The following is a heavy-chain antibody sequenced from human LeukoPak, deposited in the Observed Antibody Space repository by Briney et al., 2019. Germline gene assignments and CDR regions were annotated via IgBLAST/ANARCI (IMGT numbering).Heavy chain of an antibody. D-gene: IGHD4-17*01. CDR2: IGITGDT. CDR3: ARARGYSIATTAYAFDI. Sequence: GGSLRLSCAASGFTFSNYDMHWVRQATGKGLEWVSTIGITGDTYYPGSVKGRFTISRENAKNSLYLQMNSLRAGDTAVYYCARARGYSIATTAYAFDIWGQGTMVTVS. J-gene: IGHJ3*02. CDR1: GFTFSNYD. V-gene: IGHV3-13*01.